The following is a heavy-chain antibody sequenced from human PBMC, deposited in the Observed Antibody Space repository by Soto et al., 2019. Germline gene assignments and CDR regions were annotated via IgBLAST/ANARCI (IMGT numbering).Heavy chain of an antibody. CDR2: ISYDGTNI. V-gene: IGHV3-30-3*01. D-gene: IGHD3-10*01. J-gene: IGHJ4*02. Sequence: GGSLRLACAAAGVSCSSYAMHWVRQAPGKGLEWVAVISYDGTNIYYADPVKGPFTISRDNSKNTLLLQMNSLRAEDTAVYYCARGDGSGSFLIDYWGLGTLVTVSS. CDR3: ARGDGSGSFLIDY. CDR1: GVSCSSYA.